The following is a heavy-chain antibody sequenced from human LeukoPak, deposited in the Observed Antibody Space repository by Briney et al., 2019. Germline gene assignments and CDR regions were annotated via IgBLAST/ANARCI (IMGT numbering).Heavy chain of an antibody. CDR3: ARQYSYGHDY. J-gene: IGHJ4*02. CDR2: INGDGSNT. CDR1: GFTLSSYS. Sequence: GGSLRLSCAASGFTLSSYSMNWVRQAPGKGLVWVSRINGDGSNTIYADSVKGRFTISRGNAKNTLYLQMNSLTAEDTAVYYCARQYSYGHDYWGQGTLVTVSS. V-gene: IGHV3-74*01. D-gene: IGHD5-18*01.